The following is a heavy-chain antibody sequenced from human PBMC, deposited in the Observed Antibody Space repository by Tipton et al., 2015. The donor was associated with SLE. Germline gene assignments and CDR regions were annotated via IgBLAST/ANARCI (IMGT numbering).Heavy chain of an antibody. CDR2: ISYDGSNK. Sequence: SLRLSCAASGFTFSSYAMHWVRQAPGKGLEWVAVISYDGSNKYYADSVKGRFTISRDNSKNTLYLQMNSLRAEDTAVYYCARGGVVVPAACMDVWGQGTTVTFSS. CDR1: GFTFSSYA. V-gene: IGHV3-30-3*01. D-gene: IGHD2-2*01. J-gene: IGHJ6*02. CDR3: ARGGVVVPAACMDV.